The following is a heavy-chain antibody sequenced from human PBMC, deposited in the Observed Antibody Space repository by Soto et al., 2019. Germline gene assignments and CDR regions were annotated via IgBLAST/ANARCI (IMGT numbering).Heavy chain of an antibody. CDR3: ARAQYGDRNWFDP. CDR1: GFTFSSYS. J-gene: IGHJ5*02. D-gene: IGHD4-17*01. Sequence: EVQLVESGGGLVKPGGSLRLSCAASGFTFSSYSMNWVRQAPGKGLEWVSSISSSSSYIYYADSVKGRFTISRDNAKNSLYLQINSLRAEDTAVYYCARAQYGDRNWFDPWGQGTLVTVSS. CDR2: ISSSSSYI. V-gene: IGHV3-21*01.